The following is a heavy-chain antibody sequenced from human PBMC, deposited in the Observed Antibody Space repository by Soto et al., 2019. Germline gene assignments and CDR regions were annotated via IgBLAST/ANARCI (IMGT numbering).Heavy chain of an antibody. CDR3: ARDWSYSFAY. Sequence: GRSMRLSCAAAGGTITDYTMNWVRKDKEKGLEWISYIGTSGSFTSYADSVKGRFTISRDNAKNSLFLQMNSLRAEDTAVYYCARDWSYSFAYWXQGALVTVSS. V-gene: IGHV3-21*05. D-gene: IGHD5-18*01. CDR1: GGTITDYT. J-gene: IGHJ4*02. CDR2: IGTSGSFT.